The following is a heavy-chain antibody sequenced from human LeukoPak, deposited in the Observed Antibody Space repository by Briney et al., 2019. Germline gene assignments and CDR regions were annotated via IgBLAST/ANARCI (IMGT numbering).Heavy chain of an antibody. D-gene: IGHD3-16*01. V-gene: IGHV4-4*02. CDR2: IYHGGST. J-gene: IGHJ6*02. CDR1: GGSISTTDW. Sequence: SGTLSLTCAVSGGSISTTDWWSWVRQPPGKGLEWIGQIYHGGSTNYNPSLKSRVTISVDTSKNQFSLKLGSVTAADTAVYYCARMKRSRAPGGASVVVRYYYYGMDVWGQGTTVTVSS. CDR3: ARMKRSRAPGGASVVVRYYYYGMDV.